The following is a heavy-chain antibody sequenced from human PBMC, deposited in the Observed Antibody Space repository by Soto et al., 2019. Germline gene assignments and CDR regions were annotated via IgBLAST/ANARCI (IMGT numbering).Heavy chain of an antibody. J-gene: IGHJ1*01. CDR2: INPTSGSA. V-gene: IGHV1-46*01. CDR3: ATWETYYYDSSGSEYFQH. CDR1: GYTFTTYY. D-gene: IGHD3-22*01. Sequence: GASVKVSCKASGYTFTTYYIHWVRQAPGQGLEWMAIINPTSGSAGYAQKFQVRVTVTRDTPTSTVYMELDSLRSEDTAVYYCATWETYYYDSSGSEYFQHWGQGTLVTV.